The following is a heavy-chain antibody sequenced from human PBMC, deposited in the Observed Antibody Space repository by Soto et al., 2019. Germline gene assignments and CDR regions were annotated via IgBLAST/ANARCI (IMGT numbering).Heavy chain of an antibody. CDR1: GGSFSGYY. J-gene: IGHJ4*02. Sequence: QVQLQQWGAGLLKPSATLYLTCAVYGGSFSGYYWSWIRQPPGKGLEWIGEINHSGSTNYNPSLKSRVTISVDAAKNQFSLKLNSVTAADTDVSYCARGTARGGIGIVDYWGQGTLVTVSS. V-gene: IGHV4-34*01. CDR2: INHSGST. CDR3: ARGTARGGIGIVDY. D-gene: IGHD3-10*01.